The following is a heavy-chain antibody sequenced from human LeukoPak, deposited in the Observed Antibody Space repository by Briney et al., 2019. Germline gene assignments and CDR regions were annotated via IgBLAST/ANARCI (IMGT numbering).Heavy chain of an antibody. V-gene: IGHV4-59*01. J-gene: IGHJ4*02. CDR2: IYNSGST. CDR3: ARGVVAAAGRTFDF. Sequence: RSSETLSLTCTVSGGSISNYYWSWIRQPPGKGLEWIGYIYNSGSTNYNPSLKSRVTISLDTSKNQFSLKLSSVTAADTAVYYCARGVVAAAGRTFDFWGQGTLVTVSS. CDR1: GGSISNYY. D-gene: IGHD6-13*01.